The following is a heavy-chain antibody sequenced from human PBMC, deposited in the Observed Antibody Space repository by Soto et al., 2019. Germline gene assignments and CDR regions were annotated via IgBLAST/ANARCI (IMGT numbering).Heavy chain of an antibody. V-gene: IGHV1-2*02. D-gene: IGHD6-19*01. Sequence: ASVKVSCKASGYTLTGYYMHWVRQAPGQGLEWMGWINPNSGGTNYAQKFQGRVTMTRDTSISTAYMELSRLRSDDTAVYYCARAPKQQWLVREWFDPWGQGTLVTVSS. CDR3: ARAPKQQWLVREWFDP. CDR1: GYTLTGYY. J-gene: IGHJ5*02. CDR2: INPNSGGT.